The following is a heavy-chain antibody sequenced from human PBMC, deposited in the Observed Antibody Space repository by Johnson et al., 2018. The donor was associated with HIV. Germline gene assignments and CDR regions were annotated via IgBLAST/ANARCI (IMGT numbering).Heavy chain of an antibody. V-gene: IGHV3-33*01. J-gene: IGHJ3*02. Sequence: QVQLVESGGGVVQPGRSLRLSCAASGFTFSSYGMHWVRQAPGKGLEWVAVIWYDGSNKYYTDSVRGRFTPPRDNSKKTLHLQMKNLRGEDTAVYYCARQGEDCGGDCYDGFDMWGQGTMVTVSS. CDR1: GFTFSSYG. CDR3: ARQGEDCGGDCYDGFDM. D-gene: IGHD2-21*02. CDR2: IWYDGSNK.